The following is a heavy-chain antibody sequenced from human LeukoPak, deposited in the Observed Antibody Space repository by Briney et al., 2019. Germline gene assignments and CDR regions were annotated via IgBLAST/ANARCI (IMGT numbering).Heavy chain of an antibody. CDR2: MNPNSGNT. CDR3: ARVYVVRGVIIGPLRY. J-gene: IGHJ4*02. CDR1: GYTFTSYD. V-gene: IGHV1-8*03. Sequence: GASVKVSCKASGYTFTSYDINWVRQATGQGLEWMGWMNPNSGNTGYAQKFQGRVTITRNTSISTAYMELSSLRSEDTAVYYCARVYVVRGVIIGPLRYWGQGTLVTVSS. D-gene: IGHD3-10*01.